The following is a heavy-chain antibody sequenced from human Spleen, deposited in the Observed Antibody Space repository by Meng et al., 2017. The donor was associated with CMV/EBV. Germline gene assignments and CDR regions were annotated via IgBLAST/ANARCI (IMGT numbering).Heavy chain of an antibody. CDR2: INPNSGDT. CDR3: ASGYNYGTPKFDY. Sequence: CKASGSIFNIYYMHWMRQAPGQGLEWIGWINPNSGDTNYAQKFQGRVTMTRDTSISTAYMELSRLRSDDTAVYYCASGYNYGTPKFDYWGQGTLVTVSS. J-gene: IGHJ4*02. CDR1: GSIFNIYY. D-gene: IGHD5-18*01. V-gene: IGHV1-2*02.